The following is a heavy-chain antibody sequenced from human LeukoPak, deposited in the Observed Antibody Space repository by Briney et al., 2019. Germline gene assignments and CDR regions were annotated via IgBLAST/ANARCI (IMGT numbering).Heavy chain of an antibody. CDR1: GGSISSYY. V-gene: IGHV4-59*08. J-gene: IGHJ6*02. CDR2: IHYSGGIT. Sequence: SETLSLTCTVSGGSISSYYWSWIRQPPGKGLEWIGYIHYSGGITYYNPSLKSRVTISVDTSKNQFSLSLSSVTAADTAVYYCARATGGYYGMDVWGQGTTVTVSS. CDR3: ARATGGYYGMDV. D-gene: IGHD1-14*01.